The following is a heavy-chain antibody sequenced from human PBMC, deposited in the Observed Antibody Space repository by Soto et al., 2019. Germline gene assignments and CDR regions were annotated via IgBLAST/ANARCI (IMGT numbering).Heavy chain of an antibody. CDR3: ARRPLGGPLSTHTWFDH. V-gene: IGHV3-74*01. CDR1: GVTFSSYW. J-gene: IGHJ5*02. D-gene: IGHD3-16*01. CDR2: INSDGSST. Sequence: GGSLRLSCTTSGVTFSSYWMYLVRQAPGKGLVWLSRINSDGSSTKYADSVKGRFTISRDNAKNTVYLQMSSLRAEDTAVYYCARRPLGGPLSTHTWFDHWGQGTLVTVSS.